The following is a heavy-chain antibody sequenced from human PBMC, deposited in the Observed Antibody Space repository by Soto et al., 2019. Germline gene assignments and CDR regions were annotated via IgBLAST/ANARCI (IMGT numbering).Heavy chain of an antibody. D-gene: IGHD5-12*01. Sequence: GGSLRLSCAASGFTFSSYAMSWVRQAPGKGLEWVSAISGSGGSAYYADSVKGRFTISRDNSKNTLYLQMNSLRAEDTAVYYCAKAPTGGYDFFYWGQGTLVTVSS. CDR3: AKAPTGGYDFFY. V-gene: IGHV3-23*01. J-gene: IGHJ4*02. CDR2: ISGSGGSA. CDR1: GFTFSSYA.